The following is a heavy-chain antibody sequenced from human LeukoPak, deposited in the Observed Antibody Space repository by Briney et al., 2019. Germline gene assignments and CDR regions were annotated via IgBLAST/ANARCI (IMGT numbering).Heavy chain of an antibody. J-gene: IGHJ4*02. CDR1: GASIASHSW. Sequence: PSETLSLTCAVSGASIASHSWWSWVRQPPGKGLEWIGEVYHSGGANYKPSLKSRVTISVDRSKNQFSLKLSSVTAADTAVYYCASQYYDLDYWGQGTLVTVSS. V-gene: IGHV4/OR15-8*01. CDR3: ASQYYDLDY. D-gene: IGHD3-22*01. CDR2: VYHSGGA.